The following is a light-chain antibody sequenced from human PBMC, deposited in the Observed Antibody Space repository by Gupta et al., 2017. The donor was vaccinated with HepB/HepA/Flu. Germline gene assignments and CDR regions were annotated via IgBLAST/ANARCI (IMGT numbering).Light chain of an antibody. CDR2: ASS. CDR3: QQNNSFPQA. V-gene: IGKV1-39*01. J-gene: IGKJ1*01. CDR1: QNVHNY. Sequence: DTQMTQSPSSLSASVGDGVTITCRASQNVHNYLNWYHQKPGQPPKLLIYASSTLQSGVPSRCSGSASGTDVTLTINSLQPEDFGTYYCQQNNSFPQAFGQGTKVEIK.